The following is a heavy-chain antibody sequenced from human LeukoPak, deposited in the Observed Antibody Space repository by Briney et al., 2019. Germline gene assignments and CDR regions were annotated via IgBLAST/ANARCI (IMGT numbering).Heavy chain of an antibody. CDR2: INPSGGST. J-gene: IGHJ3*02. V-gene: IGHV1-46*03. D-gene: IGHD3-16*02. Sequence: ASVKLSCKASGYTFTSYYMHWVRQAPGQGLEWMGIINPSGGSTTYAQKFQGRVTMTRDTSTSTVYMELSSLRSEDTAVYYCATGASGVTFDIWGQGTMVTVSS. CDR1: GYTFTSYY. CDR3: ATGASGVTFDI.